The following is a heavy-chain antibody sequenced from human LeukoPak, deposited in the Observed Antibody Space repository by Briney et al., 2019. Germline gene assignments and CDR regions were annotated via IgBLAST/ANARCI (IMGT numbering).Heavy chain of an antibody. CDR1: GFTFSSYA. D-gene: IGHD5-12*01. J-gene: IGHJ4*02. CDR3: AKRPVRLPYDY. Sequence: GRSLRLSCAASGFTFSSYAMSWVRPAPGKGLEWVSAISGSGGSTYYADSVKGRFTISRDNSKNTLYLQMNSLRAEDTAVYYCAKRPVRLPYDYWGQGTLVTVSS. V-gene: IGHV3-23*01. CDR2: ISGSGGST.